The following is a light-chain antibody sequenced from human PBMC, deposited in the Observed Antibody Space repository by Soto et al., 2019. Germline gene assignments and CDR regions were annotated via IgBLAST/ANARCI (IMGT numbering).Light chain of an antibody. CDR1: QTMTNY. CDR3: QQTHIFPWT. Sequence: IQMTQSRACLSASVGDRVNITCRTIQTMTNYLNWYQHKPGEAPKLLIYLVSNLQSGVPSRFSGSGSGTDLTLTISSLQPEDFATYYCQQTHIFPWTFGQGTTVDI. J-gene: IGKJ1*01. V-gene: IGKV1-39*01. CDR2: LVS.